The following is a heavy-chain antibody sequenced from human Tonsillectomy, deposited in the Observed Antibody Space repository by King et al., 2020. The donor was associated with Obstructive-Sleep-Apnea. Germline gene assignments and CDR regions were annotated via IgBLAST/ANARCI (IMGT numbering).Heavy chain of an antibody. D-gene: IGHD4/OR15-4a*01. CDR1: GGSISSTSYY. Sequence: LQLQESGPGLVKPSETLSLTCTVSGGSISSTSYYWGWIRQPPGKGLEWIGSIYYSGRTYYNPSLKSRVTISVDTSKNQFSLTLSSVTAADTAVYYCARERAGATNWFDPWGQGTLVTVSS. V-gene: IGHV4-39*07. CDR3: ARERAGATNWFDP. J-gene: IGHJ5*02. CDR2: IYYSGRT.